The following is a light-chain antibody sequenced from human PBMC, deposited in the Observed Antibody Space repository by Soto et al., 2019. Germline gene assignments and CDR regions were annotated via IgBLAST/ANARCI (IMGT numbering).Light chain of an antibody. V-gene: IGKV1-33*01. CDR2: DAS. J-gene: IGKJ5*01. CDR3: QQYNSYTIT. CDR1: QDISNY. Sequence: DIQLTQSPSFLSASIGDRVTITCRASQDISNYLNWYQQKPGKAPKLLIYDASNLETGVPSRFSGSGSGTEFTLTISSLQPDDFATYYCQQYNSYTITFGQGTRLEIK.